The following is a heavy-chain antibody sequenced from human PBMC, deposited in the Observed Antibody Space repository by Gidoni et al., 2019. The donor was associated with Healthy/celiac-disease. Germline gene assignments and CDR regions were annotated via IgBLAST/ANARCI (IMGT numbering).Heavy chain of an antibody. J-gene: IGHJ4*02. D-gene: IGHD3-16*01. CDR1: GYSFTSYW. Sequence: EVQLVQSGAEVKKPGESLRISCKGSGYSFTSYWIRWVRQMPGKGLEWMGRIDPSDSYTNSSPSFQGHVTSSADKSISTAYLQWSRLKAWDTAMYYCARQGELGPLDFDYWGQGTLVTVSS. V-gene: IGHV5-10-1*03. CDR2: IDPSDSYT. CDR3: ARQGELGPLDFDY.